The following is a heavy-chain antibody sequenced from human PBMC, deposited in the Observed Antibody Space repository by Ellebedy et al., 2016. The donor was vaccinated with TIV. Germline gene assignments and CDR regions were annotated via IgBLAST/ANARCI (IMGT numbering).Heavy chain of an antibody. Sequence: AASVKVSCKASGYSFTSYGFSWVRQAPGQGLEWMGWISPYNGNTNYAQRLQGRVTMTTDTSTSTAYMELRSLRSDDTAVYYCARDLDRRFFDWLGMPLGYWGQGTLVTVSS. CDR1: GYSFTSYG. CDR2: ISPYNGNT. J-gene: IGHJ4*02. V-gene: IGHV1-18*04. CDR3: ARDLDRRFFDWLGMPLGY. D-gene: IGHD3-9*01.